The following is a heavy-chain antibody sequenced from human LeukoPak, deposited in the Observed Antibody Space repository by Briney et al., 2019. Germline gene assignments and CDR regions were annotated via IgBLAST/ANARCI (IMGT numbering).Heavy chain of an antibody. V-gene: IGHV3-30*02. CDR3: AKDRIIVIPGPYSWLDS. CDR2: IRYDGSYT. CDR1: GFTFSSYD. D-gene: IGHD1-26*01. J-gene: IGHJ5*01. Sequence: GGSLRLSCEASGFTFSSYDMHWVRQAPGKGLEWVAFIRYDGSYTYYADSVKGRFTISRDNSKNTLYLQMNSLRAEDTALYFCAKDRIIVIPGPYSWLDSWGQGALVTVSS.